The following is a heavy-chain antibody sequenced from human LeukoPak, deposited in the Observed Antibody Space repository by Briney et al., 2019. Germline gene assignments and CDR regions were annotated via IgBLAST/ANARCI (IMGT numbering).Heavy chain of an antibody. D-gene: IGHD6-19*01. V-gene: IGHV1-18*01. J-gene: IGHJ5*02. CDR2: ISAYNGNT. CDR1: GYTFTSYD. CDR3: ARDLRTAVAGNWFDP. Sequence: GASVKVSCKASGYTFTSYDISWVRQAPGQRLEWMGWISAYNGNTNYAQKFQGRVTMTTDTSTSTAYMELRSLRSDDTAVYYCARDLRTAVAGNWFDPWGQGTLVTVSS.